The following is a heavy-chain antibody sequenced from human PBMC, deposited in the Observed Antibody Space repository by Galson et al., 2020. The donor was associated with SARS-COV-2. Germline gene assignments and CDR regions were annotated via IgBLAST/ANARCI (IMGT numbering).Heavy chain of an antibody. CDR1: GGSVSSINYY. CDR2: FSTSGST. V-gene: IGHV4-61*02. J-gene: IGHJ4*02. Sequence: SETLSLTCTVSGGSVSSINYYWSWVRQPAGKGLEWIGRFSTSGSTNYNPSLESRVTISVDMSKNQFSLKLSSVTAADTAVYYCARGPSWGQFDNWGQGTLVTVSS. CDR3: ARGPSWGQFDN. D-gene: IGHD3-16*01.